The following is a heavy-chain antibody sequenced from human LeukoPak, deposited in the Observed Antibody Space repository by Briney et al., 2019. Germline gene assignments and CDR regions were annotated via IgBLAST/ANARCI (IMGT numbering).Heavy chain of an antibody. CDR3: ARDSSLAARDSYNWFDP. Sequence: GASVKVSCKASGGTFSSYTISWVRQAPGQGLEWMGRIIPILGIANYAQKFQGRVTITADKSTSTAYMELSSLRSEDTAVYYCARDSSLAARDSYNWFDPWGQGTLVTVSS. D-gene: IGHD6-6*01. V-gene: IGHV1-69*04. CDR1: GGTFSSYT. J-gene: IGHJ5*02. CDR2: IIPILGIA.